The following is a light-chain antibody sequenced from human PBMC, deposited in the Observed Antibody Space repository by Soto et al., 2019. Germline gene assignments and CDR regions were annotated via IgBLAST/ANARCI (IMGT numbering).Light chain of an antibody. CDR1: QSVSTNY. CDR2: DAS. CDR3: QQYGSTPT. V-gene: IGKV3D-20*01. J-gene: IGKJ4*01. Sequence: EIVLTQSPATLSLSAGERATLSCGASQSVSTNYVAWYQKKPGLAPRLLIYDASTRATAISGRFTGSGSGTDFTLTIRRVEPEDFAVYYCQQYGSTPTFGGGTKVEIK.